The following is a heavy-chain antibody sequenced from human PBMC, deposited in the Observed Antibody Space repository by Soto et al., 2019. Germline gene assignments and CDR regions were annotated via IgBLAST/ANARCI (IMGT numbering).Heavy chain of an antibody. CDR1: GGSISSSSYY. CDR2: IYYSGST. J-gene: IGHJ4*01. D-gene: IGHD5-12*01. V-gene: IGHV4-39*01. Sequence: SETLSLTCTVSGGSISSSSYYWGWIRQPPGKGLEWIGSIYYSGSTYYNPSPKSRVTISVDTSKNQFSLKLSSVTAADTAVYYCARRRDGYKNNYFDYWGHGTLFTVSS. CDR3: ARRRDGYKNNYFDY.